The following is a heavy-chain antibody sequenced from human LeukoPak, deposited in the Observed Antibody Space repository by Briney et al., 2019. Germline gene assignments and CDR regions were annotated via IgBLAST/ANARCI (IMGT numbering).Heavy chain of an antibody. V-gene: IGHV4-34*01. CDR3: ARPHSGCSWYPNWFDP. Sequence: SETLSLTCAVYGGSFSGYYWSWIRQPPGKGLEWIGEINHSGSTNYNPSLKSRVTISVDTSKNQFSLKLSSVTAADTAVYYCARPHSGCSWYPNWFDPWGQGTLVTVSS. J-gene: IGHJ5*02. CDR1: GGSFSGYY. CDR2: INHSGST. D-gene: IGHD6-13*01.